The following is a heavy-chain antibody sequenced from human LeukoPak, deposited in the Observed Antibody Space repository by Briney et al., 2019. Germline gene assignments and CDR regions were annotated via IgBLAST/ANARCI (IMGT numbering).Heavy chain of an antibody. CDR2: ISAYNGKP. V-gene: IGHV1-18*01. Sequence: ASVKVSCKASVYTFTSYGISWVRQAPGQGLEWMGWISAYNGKPNYAQKLQGRVTMTTDTSTSTAYMDMRSLRSDDTAVYYCARVRSSGFPDRYWGQGTLVTVSS. CDR3: ARVRSSGFPDRY. J-gene: IGHJ4*02. D-gene: IGHD2-15*01. CDR1: VYTFTSYG.